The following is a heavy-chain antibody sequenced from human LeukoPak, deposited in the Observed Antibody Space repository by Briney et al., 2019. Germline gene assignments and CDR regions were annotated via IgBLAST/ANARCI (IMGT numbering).Heavy chain of an antibody. CDR2: INPTSGDT. Sequence: GASVKVSCKASGYPFTGYYIHWVRQAPGQGLEWMGWINPTSGDTNYVQKFQGRVTMTRDTSISTTYMELNTLRSDDTAVYYCAKDNRYYYDTSGLRGIDYWGQGTLVTVSS. CDR1: GYPFTGYY. CDR3: AKDNRYYYDTSGLRGIDY. J-gene: IGHJ4*02. V-gene: IGHV1-2*02. D-gene: IGHD3-22*01.